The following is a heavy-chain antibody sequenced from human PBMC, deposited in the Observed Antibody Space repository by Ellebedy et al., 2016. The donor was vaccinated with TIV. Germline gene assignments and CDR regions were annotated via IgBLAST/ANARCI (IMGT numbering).Heavy chain of an antibody. D-gene: IGHD1-26*01. J-gene: IGHJ4*02. Sequence: MPSETLSLTCAVYGGSFSGYYWSWIRQAPGKGLEWIGEINHSGSTNYNPSLKSRVTISVDTSKNQFSLKLSSVTAADTAVYYCARALGTTIQLYFDYWGQGTLVTVSS. CDR1: GGSFSGYY. CDR3: ARALGTTIQLYFDY. CDR2: INHSGST. V-gene: IGHV4-34*01.